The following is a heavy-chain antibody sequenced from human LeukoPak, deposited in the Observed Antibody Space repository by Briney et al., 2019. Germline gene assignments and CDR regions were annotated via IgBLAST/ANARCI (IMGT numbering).Heavy chain of an antibody. J-gene: IGHJ4*02. CDR1: GGTFSSYA. Sequence: SVKVSFTASGGTFSSYAISWVRQAPGQGLEWMGGIIPIFGTANYAQKFQGRVTITADKSTSTAYMELSSLRSEDTAVYYCARVSMITFGGVIDKGGYYFDYWGQGTLVTVSS. V-gene: IGHV1-69*06. CDR2: IIPIFGTA. D-gene: IGHD3-16*02. CDR3: ARVSMITFGGVIDKGGYYFDY.